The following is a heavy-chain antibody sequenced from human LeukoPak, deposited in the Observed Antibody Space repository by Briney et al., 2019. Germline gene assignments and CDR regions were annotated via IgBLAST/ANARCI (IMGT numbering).Heavy chain of an antibody. J-gene: IGHJ5*02. D-gene: IGHD3-10*01. CDR3: ARADGSGSYYNWFDP. V-gene: IGHV4-30-4*01. Sequence: SRTLSLTCTVSGGSISSGDYYWSWIRQPPGKGLEWIGSIYYSGSTDYNPSLKSRVTISVDTPKNLFSLKLSSVTAADTAVYYCARADGSGSYYNWFDPWGQGTLVTVSS. CDR1: GGSISSGDYY. CDR2: IYYSGST.